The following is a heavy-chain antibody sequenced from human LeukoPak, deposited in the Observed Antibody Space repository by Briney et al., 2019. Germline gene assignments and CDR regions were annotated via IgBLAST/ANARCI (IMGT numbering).Heavy chain of an antibody. CDR2: INPNSGGT. CDR1: GYTFTGYY. V-gene: IGHV1-2*02. J-gene: IGHJ5*02. D-gene: IGHD6-19*01. CDR3: ATMLRRYSSGWARGINWFDP. Sequence: GASVKVSCKASGYTFTGYYMHWVRQAPGQGLEWMGWINPNSGGTNYAQKFQGRVTMTEDTSTDTAYMELSSLRSEDTAVYYCATMLRRYSSGWARGINWFDPWGQGTLVTVSS.